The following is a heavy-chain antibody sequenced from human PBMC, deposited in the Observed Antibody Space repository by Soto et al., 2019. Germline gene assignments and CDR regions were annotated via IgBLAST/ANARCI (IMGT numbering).Heavy chain of an antibody. CDR1: GGSIGGVGYY. V-gene: IGHV4-31*02. D-gene: IGHD6-19*01. J-gene: IGHJ4*02. Sequence: SETLSLTWSVAGGSIGGVGYYWTWIRQHPGKGLEWXAYXXSXXXXXYXXSLKSRVGISIDTSKNQFSLKLSSVTAADTAVYYCASRIPVSGSFDFWGQGTLVPVSS. CDR3: ASRIPVSGSFDF. CDR2: XXSXXXX.